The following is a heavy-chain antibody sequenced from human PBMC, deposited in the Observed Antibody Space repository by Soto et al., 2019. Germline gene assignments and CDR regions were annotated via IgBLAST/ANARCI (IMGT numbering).Heavy chain of an antibody. D-gene: IGHD3-3*01. J-gene: IGHJ5*02. CDR3: ARAYGVAPRENWFDP. V-gene: IGHV1-69*02. CDR1: GGTFSSYT. Sequence: QVQLVQSGAEVKKPGSSVKVSCKASGGTFSSYTISWVRQAPGQGLEWMGRIIPILGIANYAQKFQGRVTSTADKSTSTAYMELSSLRSEDTAVYYCARAYGVAPRENWFDPWGQGTLVTVSS. CDR2: IIPILGIA.